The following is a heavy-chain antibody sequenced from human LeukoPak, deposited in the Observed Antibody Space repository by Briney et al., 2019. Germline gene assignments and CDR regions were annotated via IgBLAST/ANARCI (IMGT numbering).Heavy chain of an antibody. CDR1: GGTFSSYA. CDR2: IIPIFGTA. CDR3: ARDKTTVTRDAFDI. D-gene: IGHD4-17*01. Sequence: SVKVSCKASGGTFSSYAISWVRQAPGQGLEWMGGIIPIFGTANYAQKFQDRVTITADESTSTAYMELSSLRSEDTAVYYCARDKTTVTRDAFDIWGQGTMVTVSS. J-gene: IGHJ3*02. V-gene: IGHV1-69*13.